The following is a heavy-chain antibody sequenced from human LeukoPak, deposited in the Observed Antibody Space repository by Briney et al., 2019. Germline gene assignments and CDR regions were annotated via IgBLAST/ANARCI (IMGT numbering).Heavy chain of an antibody. Sequence: GGSLRLSCVASGFTFSTFWMSWVRQAPGKGLEWVANVKRDGSEKYYVDSVKGRFTISRDDAKNSLYLQMNSLRAEDTAVYYCASVAATVPLDSWGQGTLVTVSS. CDR2: VKRDGSEK. V-gene: IGHV3-7*03. J-gene: IGHJ4*02. CDR3: ASVAATVPLDS. CDR1: GFTFSTFW. D-gene: IGHD6-13*01.